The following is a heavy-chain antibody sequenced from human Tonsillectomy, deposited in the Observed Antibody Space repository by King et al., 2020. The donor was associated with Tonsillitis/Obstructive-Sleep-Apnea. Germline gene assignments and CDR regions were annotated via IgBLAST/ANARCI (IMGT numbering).Heavy chain of an antibody. CDR2: VFYSGRT. Sequence: QLQESGPGLVKPSETLSLTCTVSGDSISSYYWSWIRQPPGKGLEWIGYVFYSGRTNYNPSLKSRITISVDTSRNQFSLNLTSVTAADTAVYYCARASSERYDSSSGLYYYYYIDVWGKGTTVTVSS. CDR1: GDSISSYY. J-gene: IGHJ6*03. CDR3: ARASSERYDSSSGLYYYYYIDV. V-gene: IGHV4-59*01. D-gene: IGHD6-6*01.